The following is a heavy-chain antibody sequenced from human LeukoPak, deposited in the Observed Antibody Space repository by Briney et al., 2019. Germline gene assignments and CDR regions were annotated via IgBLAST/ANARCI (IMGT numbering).Heavy chain of an antibody. CDR3: VKDRHGHYTFDY. D-gene: IGHD3-22*01. CDR2: IGDDGRNK. J-gene: IGHJ4*01. V-gene: IGHV3-30*02. Sequence: GGSLRLSCAASGFTFNSCGLHWVRQAPGKGLEWVAVIGDDGRNKWYGDSVKGRFTISRDNSKNTVYLQMNSLRAEDTAVYYCVKDRHGHYTFDYWGHGTLVTVSS. CDR1: GFTFNSCG.